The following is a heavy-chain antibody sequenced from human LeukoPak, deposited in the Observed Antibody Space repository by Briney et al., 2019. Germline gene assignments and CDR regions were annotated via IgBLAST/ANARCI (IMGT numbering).Heavy chain of an antibody. CDR3: ARQWRESSSSFDY. Sequence: GESLKISCKGSGYNFNTYWVGWVRQMPGKGLEWMGIIYPGDSDTRYSPSFQGQVTISADKSISTAYLQWSSLKASDTAMYYCARQWRESSSSFDYWGQGTLVTVSS. D-gene: IGHD6-6*01. CDR1: GYNFNTYW. CDR2: IYPGDSDT. V-gene: IGHV5-51*01. J-gene: IGHJ4*02.